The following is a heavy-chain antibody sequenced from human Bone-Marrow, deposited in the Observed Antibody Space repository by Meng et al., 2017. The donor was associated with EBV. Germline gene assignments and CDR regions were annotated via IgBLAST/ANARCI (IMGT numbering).Heavy chain of an antibody. Sequence: VHPRDGGPGLCKPCESLSLAVSVYGWSFSDYYWSWIRQPPGKGLEWIGENNHSGSTNYTPTLKSRVTISVDTSKNQFSLKLSSVTAADTAVYYCAREVYNWFDPWGQGTLVTVSS. V-gene: IGHV4-34*01. J-gene: IGHJ5*02. CDR1: GWSFSDYY. CDR3: AREVYNWFDP. D-gene: IGHD6-6*01. CDR2: NNHSGST.